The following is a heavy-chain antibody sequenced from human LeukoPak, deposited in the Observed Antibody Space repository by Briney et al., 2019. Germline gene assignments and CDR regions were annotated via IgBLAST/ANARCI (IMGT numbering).Heavy chain of an antibody. D-gene: IGHD1-1*01. CDR3: ARHWKGGAFDI. Sequence: SETLSLTCTVSGCSMSSYYWSWIRQPPGKGLEWIGYISNSGSTDYNPSLRSRVTISVDTSKNQFSLKLSSVTAADTAVYYCARHWKGGAFDIWGQGTMVTVSS. J-gene: IGHJ3*02. CDR1: GCSMSSYY. CDR2: ISNSGST. V-gene: IGHV4-59*08.